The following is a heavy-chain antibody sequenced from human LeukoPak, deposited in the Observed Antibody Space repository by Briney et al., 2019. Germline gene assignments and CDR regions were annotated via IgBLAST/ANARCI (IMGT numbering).Heavy chain of an antibody. CDR3: ARGDSSVEHYGMDV. Sequence: ASVKVSCKASGYTFSDYYVHWVRQGPGQGPEWVGWININSGGTSYAQKFQGRVTMTRDTSISTAYMELSRLTSDDTAVYYCARGDSSVEHYGMDVWGQGTTVTVSS. V-gene: IGHV1-2*02. J-gene: IGHJ6*02. D-gene: IGHD1-1*01. CDR1: GYTFSDYY. CDR2: ININSGGT.